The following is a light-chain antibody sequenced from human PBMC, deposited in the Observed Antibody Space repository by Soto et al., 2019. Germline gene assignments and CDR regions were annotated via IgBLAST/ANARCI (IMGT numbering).Light chain of an antibody. V-gene: IGKV3-20*01. CDR3: QQYDTSST. Sequence: EIVLTQSPCTLSLSPGERATLSCRASQSVSNNYLAWYQQKPGQAPRLLIYGASNRATGIPDRYSGSGSGTEFTLTISSLQSEDFAVYYCQQYDTSSTFGQGTKVDIK. CDR1: QSVSNNY. CDR2: GAS. J-gene: IGKJ1*01.